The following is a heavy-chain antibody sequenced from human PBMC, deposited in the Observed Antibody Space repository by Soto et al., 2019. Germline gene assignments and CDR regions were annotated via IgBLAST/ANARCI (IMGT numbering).Heavy chain of an antibody. CDR1: GFTFSSYA. V-gene: IGHV3-23*01. J-gene: IGHJ4*02. D-gene: IGHD3-22*01. CDR3: AKARVYYYDSSGYECFDY. CDR2: ISGSGGST. Sequence: EVQLLESGGGLVQPGGSLRLSCVASGFTFSSYAMSWVRQAPGKGLEWVSAISGSGGSTYYADSVKGRFTISRDNSKNTLYLQMNSLRAKDTAVYYCAKARVYYYDSSGYECFDYWGQGTLVTVSS.